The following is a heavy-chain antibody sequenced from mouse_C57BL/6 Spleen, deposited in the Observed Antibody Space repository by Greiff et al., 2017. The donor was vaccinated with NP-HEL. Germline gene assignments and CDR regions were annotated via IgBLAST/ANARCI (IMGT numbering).Heavy chain of an antibody. V-gene: IGHV1-77*01. CDR1: GYTFTDYY. D-gene: IGHD1-1*01. CDR2: IGPGSGST. Sequence: QVQLQQSGAELVKPGDSVKISCKASGYTFTDYYINWVKQRPGQGLEWIGKIGPGSGSTYYNEKFKGKATLTADKSSSTAYMQLSSLTSEDSAVYFCASRTVVPYYYAMDYWGQGTSVTVSS. J-gene: IGHJ4*01. CDR3: ASRTVVPYYYAMDY.